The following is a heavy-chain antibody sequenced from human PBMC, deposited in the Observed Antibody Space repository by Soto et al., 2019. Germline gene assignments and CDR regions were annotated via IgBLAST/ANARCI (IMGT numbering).Heavy chain of an antibody. J-gene: IGHJ4*02. V-gene: IGHV4-59*12. Sequence: ASETLSLTCTVSGGSISSYYWSWIRQPPGKGLEWIGYIYYSGSTNYNPSLKSRVTISVDTSKNQFSLKLSSVTAADTAVYYCARGIFSGDYYYGSGTQGPFDYWGQGTLVTVSS. CDR2: IYYSGST. CDR1: GGSISSYY. CDR3: ARGIFSGDYYYGSGTQGPFDY. D-gene: IGHD3-10*01.